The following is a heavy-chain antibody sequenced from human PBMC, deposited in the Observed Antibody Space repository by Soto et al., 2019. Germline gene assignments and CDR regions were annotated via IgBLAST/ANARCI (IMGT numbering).Heavy chain of an antibody. CDR2: ISGSGGST. CDR3: AKAAAFTSLEVFITDY. D-gene: IGHD3-22*01. V-gene: IGHV3-23*01. CDR1: GFTFSGYA. J-gene: IGHJ4*02. Sequence: GGSLRLSCAAYGFTFSGYARSWVRQPPGKGLEWVSAISGSGGSTYYPDPVKRRFTISRENSKHTLYLQMNSLGAETAAVYYWAKAAAFTSLEVFITDYWGQGTMVTVSS.